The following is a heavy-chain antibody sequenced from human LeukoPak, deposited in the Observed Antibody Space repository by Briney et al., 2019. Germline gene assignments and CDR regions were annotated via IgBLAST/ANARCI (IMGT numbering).Heavy chain of an antibody. CDR1: GYTFTGYY. CDR2: INPNSGGT. Sequence: ASVKVSCKASGYTFTGYYMHWVRQAPGQGLEWMGWINPNSGGTNYAQKFQGRVTMTRDTSISTAYMELSRLRSDDTAVYYCASVGVAAAGTENDAFDIWGQGTMVTVSS. D-gene: IGHD6-13*01. CDR3: ASVGVAAAGTENDAFDI. V-gene: IGHV1-2*02. J-gene: IGHJ3*02.